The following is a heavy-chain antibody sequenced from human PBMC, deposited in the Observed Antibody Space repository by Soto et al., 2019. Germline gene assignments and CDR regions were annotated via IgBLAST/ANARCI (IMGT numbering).Heavy chain of an antibody. CDR2: IYPGDSET. D-gene: IGHD6-19*01. CDR3: ARQHTLDSSCWNY. CDR1: GDSFISFW. Sequence: PGESLKISCKVSGDSFISFWIGWVRQMPGKGLEWLGVIYPGDSETRYSPSFQGQVTISADKSISTAYLQWSSLKSSDTAIYYCARQHTLDSSCWNYWGQGTRVGVAS. J-gene: IGHJ4*02. V-gene: IGHV5-51*01.